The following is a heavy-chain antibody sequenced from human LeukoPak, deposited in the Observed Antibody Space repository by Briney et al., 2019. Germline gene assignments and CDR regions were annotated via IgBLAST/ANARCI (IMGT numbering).Heavy chain of an antibody. J-gene: IGHJ4*02. CDR2: IYYSGST. Sequence: PSETLSLTCTVSGGSISSYYWSWIRQPPGKGLERIGYIYYSGSTNYNPSLKSRVTISVDTSKNQFSLKLSSVTAADTAVYYCARDSRLTGYLFDYWGQGTLVTVSS. V-gene: IGHV4-59*01. CDR3: ARDSRLTGYLFDY. CDR1: GGSISSYY. D-gene: IGHD3-9*01.